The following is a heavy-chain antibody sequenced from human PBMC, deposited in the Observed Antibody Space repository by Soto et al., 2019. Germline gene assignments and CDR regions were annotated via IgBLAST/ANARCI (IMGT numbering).Heavy chain of an antibody. Sequence: PGESLKISCKGSGYSFTSYWISWVRQMPGKGLEWMGRIDPSDSYTNYSPSFQGHVTISADKSISTAYLQWSSLKASDTAMYYCARLRGIQLWPENYYYYGMDVWGQGTTVTVSS. J-gene: IGHJ6*02. D-gene: IGHD5-18*01. CDR3: ARLRGIQLWPENYYYYGMDV. V-gene: IGHV5-10-1*01. CDR1: GYSFTSYW. CDR2: IDPSDSYT.